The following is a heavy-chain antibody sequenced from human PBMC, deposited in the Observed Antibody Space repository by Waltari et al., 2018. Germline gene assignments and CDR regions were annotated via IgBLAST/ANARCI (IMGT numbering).Heavy chain of an antibody. CDR1: GSMFRDYH. V-gene: IGHV1-2*02. J-gene: IGHJ4*02. D-gene: IGHD3-3*01. CDR2: VFPDTGGT. CDR3: ARDFWSAGSR. Sequence: QVQLVQSGAEVKKPGASVKVSCKASGSMFRDYHIHWVRQAPGQGPEWMGWVFPDTGGTNYAQKFQGRVTMTRDTSITTAYLELSRLRSDDTAIYYCARDFWSAGSRWGQGTLVTVSS.